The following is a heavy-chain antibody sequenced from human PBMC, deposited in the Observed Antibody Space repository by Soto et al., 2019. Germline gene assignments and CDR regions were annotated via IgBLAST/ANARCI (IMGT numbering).Heavy chain of an antibody. J-gene: IGHJ5*02. CDR2: INPNSGGT. Sequence: GASVKVSCKASGYTFTGYYMHWVRQAAGQGLEWMGWINPNSGGTNYAQKFQGWVTMNRDTSISTAYMELSRLRSDDTAVYYCARGDIVVVPVPGWFDPWGQGTLVTVSS. V-gene: IGHV1-2*04. D-gene: IGHD2-2*01. CDR3: ARGDIVVVPVPGWFDP. CDR1: GYTFTGYY.